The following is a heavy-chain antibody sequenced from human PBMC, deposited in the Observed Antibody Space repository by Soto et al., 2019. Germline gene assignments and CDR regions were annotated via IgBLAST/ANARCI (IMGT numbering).Heavy chain of an antibody. CDR1: GFVFRNHW. CDR2: IHDRDLDIK. Sequence: HPGGSLRLSCVGSGFVFRNHWMHWVRQRPGKGLEWVARIHDRDLDIKAYADSVKGRFSVSRDNSKNTMYLHMGSLRVEDTATYYCVRDGLKQGPDRDYWGHGVLVTVSS. CDR3: VRDGLKQGPDRDY. V-gene: IGHV3-74*01. J-gene: IGHJ4*01.